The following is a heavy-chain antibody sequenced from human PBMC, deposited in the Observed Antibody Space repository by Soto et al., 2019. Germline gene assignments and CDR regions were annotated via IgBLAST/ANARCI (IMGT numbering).Heavy chain of an antibody. CDR1: GYSFTSYW. J-gene: IGHJ4*02. CDR2: IDPSDSYT. CDR3: ARLQAAAGDNDLTFDY. D-gene: IGHD6-13*01. Sequence: EVQLVQSGAEVKKPGESLRISCKGSGYSFTSYWISWVRQMPGKGLEWMGRIDPSDSYTNYSTSFQGHVTISADKYISTAYMQWSSLKASDTAMYYCARLQAAAGDNDLTFDYWGQGNLVTVSS. V-gene: IGHV5-10-1*01.